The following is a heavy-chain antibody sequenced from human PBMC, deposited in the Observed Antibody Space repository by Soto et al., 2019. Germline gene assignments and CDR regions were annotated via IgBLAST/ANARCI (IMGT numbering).Heavy chain of an antibody. CDR2: ISAYNGNT. V-gene: IGHV1-18*01. J-gene: IGHJ4*02. CDR1: GYTFTSYG. Sequence: QVQLVQSGAEVKKPGASVKVSCKASGYTFTSYGISWVRQAPGQGLEWMGWISAYNGNTNYAQKLQSRVTMTPGTATSTAYMELRSLRSDDTAVYYGARDYPMVTNFDYWGQGTLVTVSS. D-gene: IGHD5-18*01. CDR3: ARDYPMVTNFDY.